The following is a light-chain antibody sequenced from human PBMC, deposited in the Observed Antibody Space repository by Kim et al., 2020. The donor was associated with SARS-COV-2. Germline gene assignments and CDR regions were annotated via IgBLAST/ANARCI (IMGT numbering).Light chain of an antibody. Sequence: EIVLTQSPGTLSLSPGERATLSCRASQSVGNSFAWYQQKPGQPPRLLIYDAFSRATGIPARFSGSGSGTDFTLTISSLEPEDFAVYYCQQRGNWPLTFGQGTKVDIK. J-gene: IGKJ1*01. CDR1: QSVGNS. CDR2: DAF. CDR3: QQRGNWPLT. V-gene: IGKV3-11*01.